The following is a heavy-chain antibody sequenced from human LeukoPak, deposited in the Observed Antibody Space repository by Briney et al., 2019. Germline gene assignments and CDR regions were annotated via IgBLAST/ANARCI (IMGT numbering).Heavy chain of an antibody. Sequence: ASVKVSCKASGYTFTGYYMHWVRQARGQGLEWMGWINPNSGGTNYAQKFQGRVTMTRDTSISTAYMELSRLRSDDTAVYYCARVGSSGYYNVNWFDPWGQGTLVTVSS. CDR2: INPNSGGT. D-gene: IGHD3-22*01. V-gene: IGHV1-2*02. J-gene: IGHJ5*02. CDR3: ARVGSSGYYNVNWFDP. CDR1: GYTFTGYY.